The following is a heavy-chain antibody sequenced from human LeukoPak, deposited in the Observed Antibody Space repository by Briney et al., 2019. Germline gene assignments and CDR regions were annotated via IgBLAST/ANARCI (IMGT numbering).Heavy chain of an antibody. V-gene: IGHV4-38-2*02. D-gene: IGHD1-1*01. CDR2: IYHSGST. CDR3: ARAPTGTPESDY. Sequence: PSETLSLTCTVSGYSISSGYYWGWIRQPPGKGLEWIGSIYHSGSTYYNPSLKSRVTISVDTSKNQFSLKLSSVTAADTAVYYCARAPTGTPESDYWGQGTLVTVSS. CDR1: GYSISSGYY. J-gene: IGHJ4*02.